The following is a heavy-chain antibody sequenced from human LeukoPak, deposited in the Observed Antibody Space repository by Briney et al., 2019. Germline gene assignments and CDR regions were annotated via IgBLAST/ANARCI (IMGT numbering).Heavy chain of an antibody. Sequence: GGSLRLSCAASGFTFSSYWVNWVRQTPGKGLVWVSRINIDGSNTGYADSVKGRFTVSRDNAKHTLYLQMNSLRADDTAVYYCATYRPEVGAEEFWGQGTLVTVSS. J-gene: IGHJ4*02. CDR2: INIDGSNT. CDR3: ATYRPEVGAEEF. D-gene: IGHD1-26*01. CDR1: GFTFSSYW. V-gene: IGHV3-74*01.